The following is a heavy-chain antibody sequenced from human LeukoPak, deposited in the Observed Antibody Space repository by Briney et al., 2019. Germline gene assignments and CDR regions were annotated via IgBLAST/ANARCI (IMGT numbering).Heavy chain of an antibody. CDR3: ARHDPTITGTPFDY. J-gene: IGHJ4*02. CDR1: GGSLSSYY. Sequence: SETVSLTCTVSGGSLSSYYWRWIRQPPGKGLEWIGYVYTSGSTNYKPSLKSPVTISADTSKNQFSLKLSSVTAADTAVYNCARHDPTITGTPFDYWGQGTLVTVSS. D-gene: IGHD1-7*01. CDR2: VYTSGST. V-gene: IGHV4-4*09.